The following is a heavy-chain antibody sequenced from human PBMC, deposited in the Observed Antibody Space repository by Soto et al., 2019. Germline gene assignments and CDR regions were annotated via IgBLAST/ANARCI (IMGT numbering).Heavy chain of an antibody. J-gene: IGHJ4*02. D-gene: IGHD3-3*01. CDR3: ANDSYSDFWWSHYFYFDF. V-gene: IGHV3-23*01. CDR1: RFTFSTFA. Sequence: PWWSLRLFCAASRFTFSTFAMSWVRQAPGKGLEWVAAISVGVANTYYADSVKGRFTISRDNSKNTLYLQMDSLRAEDTAIYFYANDSYSDFWWSHYFYFDFWGQGTQVTVSS. CDR2: ISVGVANT.